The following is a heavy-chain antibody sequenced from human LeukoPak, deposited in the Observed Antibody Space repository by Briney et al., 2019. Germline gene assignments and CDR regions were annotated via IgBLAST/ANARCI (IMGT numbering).Heavy chain of an antibody. CDR3: ASIAAEHTGPFDY. V-gene: IGHV1-18*01. J-gene: IGHJ4*02. Sequence: ASLKVSCKASGYTFTSYSMNWVRQAPGQGLEWMGWISAYNGNTNYAQKLQGRVTMTTDTSTSTAYMELRSLRSDDTAVYYCASIAAEHTGPFDYWGQGTLVTVSS. CDR2: ISAYNGNT. D-gene: IGHD6-13*01. CDR1: GYTFTSYS.